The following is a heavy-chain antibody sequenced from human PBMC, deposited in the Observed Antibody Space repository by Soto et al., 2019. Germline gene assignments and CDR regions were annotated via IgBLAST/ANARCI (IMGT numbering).Heavy chain of an antibody. V-gene: IGHV4-31*03. Sequence: SETLSLTCTASGGSISSGGYYWSWIRQHPGKGLEWIGYIYYSGSTYYNPSLKSRVTISVDTSKNQFSLKLSSVTAADTAVYYCASNPYYYDSSGPPGYWGQGTLVTVSS. D-gene: IGHD3-22*01. J-gene: IGHJ4*02. CDR1: GGSISSGGYY. CDR2: IYYSGST. CDR3: ASNPYYYDSSGPPGY.